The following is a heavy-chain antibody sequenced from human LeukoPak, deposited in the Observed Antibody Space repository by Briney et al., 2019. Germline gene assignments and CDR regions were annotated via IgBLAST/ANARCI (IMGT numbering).Heavy chain of an antibody. CDR2: VNIKGSA. CDR3: AREGVPYRPLGY. J-gene: IGHJ4*02. CDR1: GGSITNTNY. V-gene: IGHV4/OR15-8*01. Sequence: SETLSLTCGASGGSITNTNYCTWVREPPEKGLEWSVEVNIKGSANYNPSLMGRVAISVDTSENALYLQLTTVTAADTAVYYCAREGVPYRPLGYSGQGTLVTVSS.